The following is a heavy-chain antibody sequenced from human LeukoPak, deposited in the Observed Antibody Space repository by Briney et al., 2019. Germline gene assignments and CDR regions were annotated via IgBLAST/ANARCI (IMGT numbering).Heavy chain of an antibody. CDR1: GYTFTSYG. V-gene: IGHV1-18*01. D-gene: IGHD3-9*01. CDR2: TSAYNGNT. Sequence: GASVKVSCKASGYTFTSYGINWVRQAPGQGLEWMGWTSAYNGNTNYAQKLQGRVSMTTDTSTSTAYMELRSLRSDDTAVYYCARSDGDYDILTGLYYYYYMDVWGKGTTVTISS. CDR3: ARSDGDYDILTGLYYYYYMDV. J-gene: IGHJ6*03.